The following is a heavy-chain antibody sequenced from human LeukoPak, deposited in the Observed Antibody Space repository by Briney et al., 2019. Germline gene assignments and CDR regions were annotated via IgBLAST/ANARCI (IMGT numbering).Heavy chain of an antibody. Sequence: SETLSLTCTVSGGSISSYYWSWIRQPPGKGLEWIGYIYYSGSTNYNPSLKSRVTISVDTSKNQFSLKLSSVTAADTAVYYCARVIAVAGSYYFDYWGQGTLVTVSS. J-gene: IGHJ4*02. V-gene: IGHV4-59*08. D-gene: IGHD6-19*01. CDR1: GGSISSYY. CDR2: IYYSGST. CDR3: ARVIAVAGSYYFDY.